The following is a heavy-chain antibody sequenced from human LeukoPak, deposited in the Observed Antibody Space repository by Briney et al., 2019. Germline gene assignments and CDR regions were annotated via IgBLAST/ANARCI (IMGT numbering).Heavy chain of an antibody. CDR1: GGSISSYY. Sequence: SETLSLTCTVSGGSISSYYWSWIRQPPGKGLEWIGYIYYIGGTNYNPSLESRVTISVDTSKNQFSLKLSSVTAADTAVYYCARAQYYYDSSGYSTLDYWGQGTLVTVSS. V-gene: IGHV4-59*01. CDR2: IYYIGGT. CDR3: ARAQYYYDSSGYSTLDY. J-gene: IGHJ4*02. D-gene: IGHD3-22*01.